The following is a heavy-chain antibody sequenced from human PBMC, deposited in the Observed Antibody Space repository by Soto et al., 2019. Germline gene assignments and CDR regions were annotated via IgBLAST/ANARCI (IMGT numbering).Heavy chain of an antibody. Sequence: EVQLLESGGGLVQRGGSLRLSCAVSGFTLSSYAMSWVRQAPGKGLEWVSAISGSGGSTYYVDSVQGRFTSSRDNSKSTLYQQMKSLRAEDTAGYYGARGDYYDDYADAFDIWGQGTMGTVSS. J-gene: IGHJ3*02. D-gene: IGHD4-17*01. CDR3: ARGDYYDDYADAFDI. V-gene: IGHV3-23*01. CDR2: ISGSGGST. CDR1: GFTLSSYA.